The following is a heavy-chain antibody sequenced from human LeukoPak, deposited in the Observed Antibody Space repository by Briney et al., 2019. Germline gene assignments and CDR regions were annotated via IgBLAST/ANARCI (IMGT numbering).Heavy chain of an antibody. CDR3: ARVSWNYVFWFDP. D-gene: IGHD1-7*01. CDR1: GFTFSSYW. Sequence: GGSLRLSCAVSGFTFSSYWMSWVRQAPGKGLEWVANIKQDGSEKYYVDSVKGRFTISRDNAKNSLYLQMNSLRAEDTAVYYCARVSWNYVFWFDPWGQGTLVTVSS. CDR2: IKQDGSEK. V-gene: IGHV3-7*01. J-gene: IGHJ5*02.